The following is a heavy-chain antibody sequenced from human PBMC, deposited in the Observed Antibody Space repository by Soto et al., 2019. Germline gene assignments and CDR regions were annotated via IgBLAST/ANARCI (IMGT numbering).Heavy chain of an antibody. Sequence: SETLSLTCTVSGGSISSSSYYWGWIRQPPGKGLEWIGSIYYSGSTYYNPSLKSRVTISVDTSKNQFSLKVSSVTAADTAVYYCARSSGYDKVDFDPWGQGTLVTVSS. CDR2: IYYSGST. CDR3: ARSSGYDKVDFDP. J-gene: IGHJ5*02. V-gene: IGHV4-39*01. CDR1: GGSISSSSYY. D-gene: IGHD3-22*01.